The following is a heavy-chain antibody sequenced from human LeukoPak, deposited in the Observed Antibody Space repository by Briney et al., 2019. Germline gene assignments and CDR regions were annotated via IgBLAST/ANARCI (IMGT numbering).Heavy chain of an antibody. Sequence: PGGSLRLSCVASGFTFSNYAMSWVRQAPGKGLEWVSGITGSGGSTYYADSVKGRFTISRDNSKSTLYLQMNSLRDDDTAVYYCAKKRVDDRPPLHWGQGTLVTDSS. J-gene: IGHJ4*02. V-gene: IGHV3-23*01. D-gene: IGHD6-25*01. CDR1: GFTFSNYA. CDR2: ITGSGGST. CDR3: AKKRVDDRPPLH.